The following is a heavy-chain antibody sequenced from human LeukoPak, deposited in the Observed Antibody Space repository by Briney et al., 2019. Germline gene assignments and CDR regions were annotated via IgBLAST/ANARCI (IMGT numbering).Heavy chain of an antibody. CDR2: IYHSGST. Sequence: ETLSLTCAVSGGSISSSNWWSWVRQPPGKGLEWIGEIYHSGSTNYNPSLKSRVTISVDKSKNQFSLKLSSVTAADTAVYYCASRVYSSSYYFDYWGQGTLVTVSS. J-gene: IGHJ4*02. D-gene: IGHD6-6*01. V-gene: IGHV4-4*02. CDR1: GGSISSSNW. CDR3: ASRVYSSSYYFDY.